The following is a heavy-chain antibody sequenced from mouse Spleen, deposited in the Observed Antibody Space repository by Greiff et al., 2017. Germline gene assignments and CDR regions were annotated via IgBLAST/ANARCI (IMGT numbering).Heavy chain of an antibody. CDR1: GYSITSGYY. CDR3: AREGVYYYGSRAY. D-gene: IGHD1-1*01. CDR2: ISYDGSN. Sequence: ESGPGLVKPSQSLSLTCSVTGYSITSGYYWNWIRQFPGNKLEWMGYISYDGSNNYNPSLKNRISITRDTSKNQFFLKLNSVTTEDTATYYCAREGVYYYGSRAYWGQGTLVTVSA. V-gene: IGHV3-6*01. J-gene: IGHJ3*01.